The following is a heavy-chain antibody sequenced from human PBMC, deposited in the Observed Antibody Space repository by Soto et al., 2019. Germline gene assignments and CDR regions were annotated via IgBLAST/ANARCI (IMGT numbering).Heavy chain of an antibody. V-gene: IGHV1-18*04. CDR3: ARGRVLATIKVPFEY. CDR2: ISGYNGNT. CDR1: DYTFSTYG. J-gene: IGHJ4*02. Sequence: QVQLVQSGAEVKKPGASVKVPCKVFDYTFSTYGVSWVRQAPGQGLEWMGWISGYNGNTNYAEKFQGRVTLTTATSTSSAYMELRGLRSDDTAVYYCARGRVLATIKVPFEYWGQGTLVTVSS. D-gene: IGHD5-12*01.